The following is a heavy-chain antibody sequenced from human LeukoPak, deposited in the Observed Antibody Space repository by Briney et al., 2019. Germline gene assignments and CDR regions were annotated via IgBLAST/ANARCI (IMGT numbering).Heavy chain of an antibody. V-gene: IGHV3-30*03. J-gene: IGHJ1*01. CDR1: GFSIYTYG. CDR3: ARRALRGQTVX. CDR2: ISDDGLNT. Sequence: GGSLRLSCVASGFSIYTYGMNWVRQAPGKGLEWVATISDDGLNTYYSDSVKGRFTISRDDSNNALSLEMTSLRSEDTAIYYCARRALRGQTVXGG. D-gene: IGHD3-10*01.